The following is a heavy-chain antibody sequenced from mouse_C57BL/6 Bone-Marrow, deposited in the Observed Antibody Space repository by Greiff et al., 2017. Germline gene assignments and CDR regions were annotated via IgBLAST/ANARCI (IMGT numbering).Heavy chain of an antibody. V-gene: IGHV1-74*01. CDR2: IHPSDSDT. Sequence: VQLKQPGAELVKPGASVKVSCKASGYTFTSYWMHWVKQRPGQGLEWIGRIHPSDSDTNYNQKFKGKATLTVDKSSSTAYMQLSSLTSEDSAVYYCAILGGSSSYYFDYWGQGTTLTVSS. D-gene: IGHD1-1*01. CDR3: AILGGSSSYYFDY. J-gene: IGHJ2*01. CDR1: GYTFTSYW.